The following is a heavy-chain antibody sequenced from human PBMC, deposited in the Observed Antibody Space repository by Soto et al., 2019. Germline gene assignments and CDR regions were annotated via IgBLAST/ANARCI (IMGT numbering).Heavy chain of an antibody. V-gene: IGHV1-69*02. Sequence: QVQLVQSGXEVKKPGSSVKVSCKASGGTFSSYTISWVRQAPGQXLEWMGRIIPILGIANYAQKFQGRVTITADKSTSTAYMELSSLRSEDTAVYYCARGDCSGGSCYSRGDAFDIWGQGTMVTVSS. J-gene: IGHJ3*02. D-gene: IGHD2-15*01. CDR3: ARGDCSGGSCYSRGDAFDI. CDR1: GGTFSSYT. CDR2: IIPILGIA.